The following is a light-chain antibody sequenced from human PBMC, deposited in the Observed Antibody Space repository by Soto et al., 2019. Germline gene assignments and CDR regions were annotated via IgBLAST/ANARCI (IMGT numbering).Light chain of an antibody. CDR1: SSDVGSYNL. Sequence: QSVLTQPASVSGSPGQSITISCTGTSSDVGSYNLVSWYQQHPGKAPKLMIYEGSKRPSGVSNRFSGSKSGNTASLTISGLQAEDEADYYCCSYAGSSTFRGFGTGTKVTV. CDR3: CSYAGSSTFRG. V-gene: IGLV2-23*03. CDR2: EGS. J-gene: IGLJ1*01.